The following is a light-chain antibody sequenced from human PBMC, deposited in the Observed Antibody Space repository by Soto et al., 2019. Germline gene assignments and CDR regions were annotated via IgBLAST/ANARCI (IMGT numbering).Light chain of an antibody. CDR1: SSEESGYNY. Sequence: QSALTQPHSASGSPGQTVTISCTGTSSEESGYNYVSWYKQHPGKATKLMIYEVSKRPSGVPDRSSGSKSGNTASLTVSRLQAEFEDDYACSAYAGSTLYVFVPGT. V-gene: IGLV2-8*01. J-gene: IGLJ1*01. CDR2: EVS. CDR3: SAYAGSTLYV.